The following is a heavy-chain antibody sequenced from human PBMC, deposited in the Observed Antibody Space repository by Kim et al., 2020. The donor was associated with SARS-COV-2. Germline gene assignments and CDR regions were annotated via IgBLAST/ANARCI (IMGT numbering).Heavy chain of an antibody. J-gene: IGHJ6*02. CDR1: GFTFSSYS. CDR2: ISSSSSYI. D-gene: IGHD6-6*01. V-gene: IGHV3-21*01. Sequence: GGSLRLSCAASGFTFSSYSMNWVRQAPGKGLEWVSSISSSSSYIYYADSVKGRFTISRDNAKNSLYLQMNSLRAEDTAVYYCARAYSSWENYYYGMDVWGQGTTVTVSS. CDR3: ARAYSSWENYYYGMDV.